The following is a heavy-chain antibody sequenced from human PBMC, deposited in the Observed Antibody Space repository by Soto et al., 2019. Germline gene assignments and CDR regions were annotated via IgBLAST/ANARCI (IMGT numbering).Heavy chain of an antibody. CDR2: IYHSGST. D-gene: IGHD3-22*01. J-gene: IGHJ5*02. CDR3: ASAYYYDSSGYSP. CDR1: GGSISSCGYS. V-gene: IGHV4-30-2*01. Sequence: TLSLTCAVSGGSISSCGYSWSWIRQPPGKGLEWIGYIYHSGSTYYNPSLKSRVTISVDRSKNQFSLKLSSVTAADTAVYYCASAYYYDSSGYSPWGQGTLVTVSS.